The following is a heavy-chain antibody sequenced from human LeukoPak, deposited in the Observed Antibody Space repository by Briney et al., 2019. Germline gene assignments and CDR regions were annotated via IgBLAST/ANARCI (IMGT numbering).Heavy chain of an antibody. CDR2: IYYSGST. Sequence: PSQTLSLTCTVSGGSISSGGYYWSWIRQHPGKGLEWIGYIYYSGSTCYNPSLKSRVTISVDTSKNQFSLKLSSVTAADTAVYYCAREGVLLWFGEFLAPDAFDIWGQGTMVTVSS. D-gene: IGHD3-10*01. J-gene: IGHJ3*02. CDR3: AREGVLLWFGEFLAPDAFDI. V-gene: IGHV4-31*03. CDR1: GGSISSGGYY.